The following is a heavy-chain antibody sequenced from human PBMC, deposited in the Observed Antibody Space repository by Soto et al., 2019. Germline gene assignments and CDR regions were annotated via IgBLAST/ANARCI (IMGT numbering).Heavy chain of an antibody. D-gene: IGHD2-2*03. CDR2: LNQDGGEK. CDR3: TRKALPFGYCSSISCPHFLDY. V-gene: IGHV3-7*01. Sequence: GGSLRLSCAASGFTFSSYWMSWVRQAPGKGLEWVANLNQDGGEKNYVDPVRGRFTISRDNAKNSLYLQMNSLRAEDTAVYYCTRKALPFGYCSSISCPHFLDYWGQGTLVTVSS. CDR1: GFTFSSYW. J-gene: IGHJ4*02.